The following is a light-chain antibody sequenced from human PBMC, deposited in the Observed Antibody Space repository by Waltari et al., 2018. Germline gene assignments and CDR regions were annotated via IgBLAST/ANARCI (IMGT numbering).Light chain of an antibody. CDR1: RSNIGSNY. V-gene: IGLV1-47*01. Sequence: QSVLTQPPSASGTPGQKVTISCSGGRSNIGSNYVIWYQHFPGSAPKLIFYRDNQRDSGVRARVYVSNSGTSASLAITDLRPEDEADYYWASWDFSLTVWVFGGGSRLTVL. CDR2: RDN. CDR3: ASWDFSLTVWV. J-gene: IGLJ3*02.